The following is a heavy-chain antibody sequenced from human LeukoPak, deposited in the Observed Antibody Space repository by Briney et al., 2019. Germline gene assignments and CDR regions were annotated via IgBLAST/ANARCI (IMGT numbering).Heavy chain of an antibody. Sequence: ESLKISCKGSGYSFASSWIGWVRQMPGKGLEWIRIIYPDDSDTRYSPSVEGQITISVDKSISTAYLQWSSLKASDTAVYYCARHGHCTNGVCYSNYYYHMDVWGKGTTVTVSS. V-gene: IGHV5-51*01. D-gene: IGHD2-8*01. J-gene: IGHJ6*03. CDR3: ARHGHCTNGVCYSNYYYHMDV. CDR2: IYPDDSDT. CDR1: GYSFASSW.